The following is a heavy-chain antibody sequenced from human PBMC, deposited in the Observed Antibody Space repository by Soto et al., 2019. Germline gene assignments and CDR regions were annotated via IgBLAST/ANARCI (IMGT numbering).Heavy chain of an antibody. CDR3: ARGENVDILTGYHTPPYYYYYMDV. J-gene: IGHJ6*03. CDR2: FDPEDGET. D-gene: IGHD3-9*01. CDR1: GYTLTELS. Sequence: ASVKVSCKVSGYTLTELSMHWVRQAPGKGLEWMGGFDPEDGETIYAQKFQGRVTMTRNTSTSTAYMELSSLRSEDTAVYYCARGENVDILTGYHTPPYYYYYMDVWGKGTTVTVSS. V-gene: IGHV1-24*01.